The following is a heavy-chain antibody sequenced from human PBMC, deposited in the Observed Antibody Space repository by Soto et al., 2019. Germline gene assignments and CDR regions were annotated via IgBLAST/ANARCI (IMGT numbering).Heavy chain of an antibody. V-gene: IGHV4-39*01. CDR3: ARPGIAAAGYYYYYGMDV. Sequence: TLSLTCTVSGGSISSSSYYWGWIRQPPGKGLEWIGSIYYSGSTYYNPSLKSRVTISVDTSKNQFSLKLSSVTAADTAVYYCARPGIAAAGYYYYYGMDVWGQGTTVTVSS. D-gene: IGHD6-13*01. CDR1: GGSISSSSYY. CDR2: IYYSGST. J-gene: IGHJ6*02.